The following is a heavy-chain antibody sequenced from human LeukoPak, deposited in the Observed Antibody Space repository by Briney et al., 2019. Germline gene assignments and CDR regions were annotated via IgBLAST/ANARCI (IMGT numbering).Heavy chain of an antibody. V-gene: IGHV3-23*01. J-gene: IGHJ4*02. CDR2: ISGSGGST. CDR1: GFTFSSYA. Sequence: GGSLRLSCAASGFTFSSYAMSWVRQAPGKGLEWVSAISGSGGSTYYADSVKGRFTISRDNSKNTLYLQMNSLRAEDTAVYYCAKLLIDSSGYYYEYYFDYWGQGTLVTVSS. D-gene: IGHD3-22*01. CDR3: AKLLIDSSGYYYEYYFDY.